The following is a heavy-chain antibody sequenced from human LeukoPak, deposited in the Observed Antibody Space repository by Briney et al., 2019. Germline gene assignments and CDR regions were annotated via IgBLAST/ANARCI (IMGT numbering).Heavy chain of an antibody. J-gene: IGHJ4*02. CDR1: GGSFSGYY. CDR3: ARGQSTIFGVVSTFDY. V-gene: IGHV4-34*01. Sequence: SETLSLTCAVYGGSFSGYYWSWIRQPPGKGLEWIGEINHSGGTNYNPSLKSRVTISVDTSKNQFSPKLSSVTAADTAVYYCARGQSTIFGVVSTFDYWGQGTLVTVSS. CDR2: INHSGGT. D-gene: IGHD3-3*01.